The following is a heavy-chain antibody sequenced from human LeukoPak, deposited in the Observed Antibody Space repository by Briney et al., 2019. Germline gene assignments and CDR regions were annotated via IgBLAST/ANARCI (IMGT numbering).Heavy chain of an antibody. D-gene: IGHD1-26*01. CDR2: INPNSGGT. J-gene: IGHJ4*02. V-gene: IGHV1-2*02. CDR3: ARAFGGSYYLDY. Sequence: ASVKVSCKASGYXFTGYYIHWVRQAPGQGLEWMGWINPNSGGTNYAQKFQGRVTMTRDTSISTAYMELSRLRSDDTAVYYCARAFGGSYYLDYWGQGTLVTVSS. CDR1: GYXFTGYY.